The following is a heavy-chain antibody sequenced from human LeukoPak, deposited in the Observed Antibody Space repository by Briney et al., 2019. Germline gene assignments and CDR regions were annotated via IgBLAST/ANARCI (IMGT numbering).Heavy chain of an antibody. Sequence: GGSLRLSCAASGFTFDDYAMHWVRQAPGKGLEWVSGISWNSGSIGYADSVKGRFTTSRDNAKNSLYLQMNSLRAEDMALYYCAKASSSSGLVDYMDVWGKGTTVTVSS. V-gene: IGHV3-9*03. CDR3: AKASSSSGLVDYMDV. CDR1: GFTFDDYA. D-gene: IGHD6-6*01. J-gene: IGHJ6*03. CDR2: ISWNSGSI.